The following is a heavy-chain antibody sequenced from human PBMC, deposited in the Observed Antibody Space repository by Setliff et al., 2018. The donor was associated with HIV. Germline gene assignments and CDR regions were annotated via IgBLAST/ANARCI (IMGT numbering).Heavy chain of an antibody. CDR2: IYHSGST. Sequence: ETLSLTCAVSNYSINSGHYWGWIRQPPGKGLEWIGSIYHSGSTYYNPSLKSRVTISVDTSKNQVSLRLTSVTAAGTAVYYCARQSITIFGVVISGFDPWGQGTLVTVSS. J-gene: IGHJ5*02. D-gene: IGHD3-3*01. CDR3: ARQSITIFGVVISGFDP. CDR1: NYSINSGHY. V-gene: IGHV4-38-2*01.